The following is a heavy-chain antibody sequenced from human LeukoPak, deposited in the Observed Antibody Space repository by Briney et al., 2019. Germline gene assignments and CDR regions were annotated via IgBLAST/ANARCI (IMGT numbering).Heavy chain of an antibody. CDR2: VSSSGSTM. CDR1: GFTFSSYE. V-gene: IGHV3-48*03. D-gene: IGHD6-13*01. Sequence: GGSLRLSCVASGFTFSSYEMNWVRQAPGKGLEWVSYVSSSGSTMSYADSVKGRFTISRDNAKNSLYLQMNSLRAEDTALYYCARHEGTSSSWFNFDYWGQGTLVTVSS. CDR3: ARHEGTSSSWFNFDY. J-gene: IGHJ4*02.